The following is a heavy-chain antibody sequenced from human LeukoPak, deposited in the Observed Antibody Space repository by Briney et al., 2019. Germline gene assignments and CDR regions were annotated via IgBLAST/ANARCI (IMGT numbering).Heavy chain of an antibody. CDR3: TRDYTSRWCYFDH. V-gene: IGHV4-59*01. J-gene: IGHJ4*02. CDR2: IYYSGNT. D-gene: IGHD6-19*01. Sequence: KPSETLSLTCTVSGGSISNYYWSWVRQPPGKGLEWIGYIYYSGNTNYNPSLKSRVTISLNTSKNQFSLKLTSVTAADTAVYYCTRDYTSRWCYFDHWGQGTLVTVSP. CDR1: GGSISNYY.